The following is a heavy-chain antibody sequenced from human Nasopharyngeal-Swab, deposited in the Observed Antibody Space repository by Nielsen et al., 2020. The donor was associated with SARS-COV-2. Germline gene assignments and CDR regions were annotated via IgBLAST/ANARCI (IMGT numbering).Heavy chain of an antibody. Sequence: WIRQPPGKGLEWVSYISSSSSYTNYADSVKGRFTISRDNAKNSLYLQMNSLRAEDTAVYYCARVPYRSSTSCYDFDYWGQGTLVTVSS. D-gene: IGHD2-2*01. V-gene: IGHV3-11*05. CDR3: ARVPYRSSTSCYDFDY. J-gene: IGHJ4*02. CDR2: ISSSSSYT.